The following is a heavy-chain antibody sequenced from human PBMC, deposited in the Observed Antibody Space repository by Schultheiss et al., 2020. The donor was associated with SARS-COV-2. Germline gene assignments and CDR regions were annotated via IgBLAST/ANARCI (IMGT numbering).Heavy chain of an antibody. D-gene: IGHD2-15*01. V-gene: IGHV3-64D*06. J-gene: IGHJ4*02. Sequence: GGSLRLSCAASGFTFSSYAMHWVRQAPGKGLEYVSAISSNGGSTYYADSVKGRFTISRDNSKNTLYLQMSSLRAEDTAVYYCAKDFCSAGSCYPVDYWGQGTLVTVSS. CDR1: GFTFSSYA. CDR3: AKDFCSAGSCYPVDY. CDR2: ISSNGGST.